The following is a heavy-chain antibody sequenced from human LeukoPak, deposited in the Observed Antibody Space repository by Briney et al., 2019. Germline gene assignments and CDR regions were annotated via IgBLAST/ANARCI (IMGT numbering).Heavy chain of an antibody. CDR1: GFTFSAHY. Sequence: GGSLRLSCAASGFTFSAHYMSWIRQAPGKGLEWVSAISGSGGSTYYADSVKGRFTISRDNSKNTLYLQMNSLRAEDTAVYYCAKGRYDFWSGYLTDWGQGTLVTVSS. CDR2: ISGSGGST. V-gene: IGHV3-23*01. J-gene: IGHJ4*02. CDR3: AKGRYDFWSGYLTD. D-gene: IGHD3-3*01.